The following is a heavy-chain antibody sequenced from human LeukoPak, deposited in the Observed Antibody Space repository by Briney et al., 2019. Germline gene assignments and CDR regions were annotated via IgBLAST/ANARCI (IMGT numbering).Heavy chain of an antibody. D-gene: IGHD2-15*01. J-gene: IGHJ5*02. CDR2: ISAYNGNT. V-gene: IGHV1-18*01. CDR3: ARAAEDIVVVVADDNWFDP. Sequence: AASVKVSCKASGYTFTSYGISWVRQAPGQGLEWMGWISAYNGNTNYAQKLQGRVTMTRNTSISTAYMELSSLRSEDTAVYYCARAAEDIVVVVADDNWFDPWGQGTLVTVSS. CDR1: GYTFTSYG.